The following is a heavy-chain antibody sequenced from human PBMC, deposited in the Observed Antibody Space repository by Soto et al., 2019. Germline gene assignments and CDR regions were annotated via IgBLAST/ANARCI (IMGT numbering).Heavy chain of an antibody. CDR2: INNNGAIT. J-gene: IGHJ4*02. V-gene: IGHV3-64*01. CDR1: GFTFSNYD. Sequence: GGSLRLSCAASGFTFSNYDMHWVRQAPGKGLEYVSAINNNGAITYYANSVKGRFTISRDNSKNSLYLQMNSLRAEDTAVYYCARIGYSSWIDYWGQGTLVTVSS. CDR3: ARIGYSSWIDY. D-gene: IGHD6-6*01.